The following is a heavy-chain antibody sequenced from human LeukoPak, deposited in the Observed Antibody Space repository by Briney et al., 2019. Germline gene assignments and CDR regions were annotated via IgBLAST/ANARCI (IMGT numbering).Heavy chain of an antibody. Sequence: EASVKVSCKVSGYTLTELSMHWVRQAPGKGLEWMGGFDPEDGETIYAQKFQGRVTMTEDTSTDTAYMELSSLRSEDTAVYYCAHYQRDSYGYSRFDPWGQGTLVTVSS. CDR3: AHYQRDSYGYSRFDP. CDR1: GYTLTELS. D-gene: IGHD5-18*01. V-gene: IGHV1-24*01. CDR2: FDPEDGET. J-gene: IGHJ5*02.